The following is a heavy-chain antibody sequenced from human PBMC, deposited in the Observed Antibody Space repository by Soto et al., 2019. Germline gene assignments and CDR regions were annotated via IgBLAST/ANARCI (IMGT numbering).Heavy chain of an antibody. V-gene: IGHV1-3*01. J-gene: IGHJ6*02. CDR3: ARDRIFGVVINPPYYNGMDV. CDR1: GYTFTSYA. CDR2: INAGNGNT. Sequence: ASVKVSCKASGYTFTSYAMHWVRQAPGQRLEWMGWINAGNGNTKYSQKFQGRVTITRDTSASTAYMELSSLRSEDTAVYYCARDRIFGVVINPPYYNGMDVWGQGTTVTVSS. D-gene: IGHD3-3*01.